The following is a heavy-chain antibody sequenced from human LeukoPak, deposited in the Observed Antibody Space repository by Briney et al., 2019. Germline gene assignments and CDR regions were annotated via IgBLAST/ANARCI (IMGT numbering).Heavy chain of an antibody. J-gene: IGHJ6*02. CDR3: GRVSQSQRHYYYYGMDV. CDR2: IIPIFGTA. Sequence: ASVKVSCKASGGTFSSYAISWVRQAPGQGLEWMGGIIPIFGTAHYAQKFQGRVTITAGESTSTAYMELSSLRSEDTAVYYCGRVSQSQRHYYYYGMDVWGQGTTVTVSS. CDR1: GGTFSSYA. V-gene: IGHV1-69*13.